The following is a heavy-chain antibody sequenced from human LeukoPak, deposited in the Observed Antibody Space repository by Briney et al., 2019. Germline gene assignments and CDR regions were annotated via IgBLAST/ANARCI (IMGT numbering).Heavy chain of an antibody. CDR3: ARLAHDYGDYYYYYYYMDV. D-gene: IGHD4-17*01. J-gene: IGHJ6*03. CDR2: IYHSGST. CDR1: GGSISSSNW. V-gene: IGHV4-4*02. Sequence: SETLSLTCAVSGGSISSSNWWSWVRQPPGKGLEWIGEIYHSGSTNYNPSLKSRVTISVDTSKNQFSLKLSSVTAADTAVYYCARLAHDYGDYYYYYYYMDVWGKGTTVTVSS.